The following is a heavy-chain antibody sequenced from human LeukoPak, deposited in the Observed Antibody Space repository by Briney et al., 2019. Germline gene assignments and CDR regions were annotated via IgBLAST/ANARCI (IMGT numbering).Heavy chain of an antibody. CDR1: GGSVNSGNYY. Sequence: PSQTLSLTCTASGGSVNSGNYYWTWIRQPAGKRLEWIGRIYTSGSTNYNPSLKSRVTISIDASKNQFSLRLSSVTAADTAVYYCARAIRTGLGIGSFDGWGQGTLVTVSS. CDR2: IYTSGST. D-gene: IGHD7-27*01. V-gene: IGHV4-61*02. CDR3: ARAIRTGLGIGSFDG. J-gene: IGHJ4*02.